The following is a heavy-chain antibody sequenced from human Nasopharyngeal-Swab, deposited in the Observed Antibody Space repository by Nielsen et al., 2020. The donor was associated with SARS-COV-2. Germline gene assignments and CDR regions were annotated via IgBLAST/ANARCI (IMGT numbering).Heavy chain of an antibody. CDR2: RKQDGSET. Sequence: VREMPGKGLVWGANRKQDGSETYYVDSVKGRFTISRDNAKNSLYLQMNSLRAEDTAVYYCARVSRYYDILTGYYAEDGMDVWGQGTTVTVSS. CDR3: ARVSRYYDILTGYYAEDGMDV. D-gene: IGHD3-9*01. J-gene: IGHJ6*02. V-gene: IGHV3-7*02.